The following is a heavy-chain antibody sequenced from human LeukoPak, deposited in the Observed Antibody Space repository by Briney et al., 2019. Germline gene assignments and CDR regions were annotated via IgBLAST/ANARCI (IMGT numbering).Heavy chain of an antibody. J-gene: IGHJ4*02. Sequence: SETLSLTCGVSGGSLTSTNWWSWVRQPPGRGLEWIGEVSLSGLTNYNPSLSSRVIMALDTSKNHLSLHLTSVTAADTAVYYCSRENGAFSPFGYWGQGYLVTV. CDR1: GGSLTSTNW. V-gene: IGHV4-4*02. CDR3: SRENGAFSPFGY. CDR2: VSLSGLT. D-gene: IGHD2-8*01.